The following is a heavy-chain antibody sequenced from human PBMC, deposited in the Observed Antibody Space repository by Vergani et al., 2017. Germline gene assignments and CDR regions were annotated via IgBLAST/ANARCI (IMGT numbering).Heavy chain of an antibody. Sequence: EVQLVESGGGLVQPGGSLRLSCAASGFTFSSYSMNWVRQAPGKGLEWVSYISSSSSTIYYADSVKGRFTISRDNAKNSLYLQMNSLRAEDTAVYYCARDGSITIFGDYYYYYGMDVWGQGTTVTVSS. CDR1: GFTFSSYS. D-gene: IGHD3-3*01. CDR2: ISSSSSTI. J-gene: IGHJ6*02. CDR3: ARDGSITIFGDYYYYYGMDV. V-gene: IGHV3-48*01.